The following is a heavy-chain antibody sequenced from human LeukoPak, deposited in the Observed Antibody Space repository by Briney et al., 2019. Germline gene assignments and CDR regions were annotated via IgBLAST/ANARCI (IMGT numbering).Heavy chain of an antibody. Sequence: GGSLRLSCAASGFTFSSYGMHWVRQAPGKGLEWVAFIRYDGSNKYYADSVKGRFTISRDNSKNTLYLQMNSLRAEDTAVYYCAKDREVYYGSGSLDYWGQEPWSPSPQ. CDR3: AKDREVYYGSGSLDY. CDR1: GFTFSSYG. CDR2: IRYDGSNK. J-gene: IGHJ4*01. V-gene: IGHV3-30*02. D-gene: IGHD3-10*01.